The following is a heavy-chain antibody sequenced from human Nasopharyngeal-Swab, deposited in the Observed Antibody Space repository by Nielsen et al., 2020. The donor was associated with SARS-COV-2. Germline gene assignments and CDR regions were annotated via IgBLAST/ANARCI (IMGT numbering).Heavy chain of an antibody. D-gene: IGHD6-19*01. J-gene: IGHJ4*02. V-gene: IGHV4-34*01. CDR3: ARLSLYSSGSVDY. Sequence: SETLSLTCAVYGGSFSGYYWGWIRQPPGKGLEWVGRIYYSGSTYYNPSLKSRVTISVDTSKNQFSLKLSSVTAADTAVYYCARLSLYSSGSVDYWGQGTLVTVSS. CDR1: GGSFSGYY. CDR2: IYYSGST.